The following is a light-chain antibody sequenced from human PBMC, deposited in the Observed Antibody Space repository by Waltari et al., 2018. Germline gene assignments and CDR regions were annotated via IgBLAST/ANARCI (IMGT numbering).Light chain of an antibody. J-gene: IGKJ2*01. CDR2: AAS. Sequence: DIQMTQSPSSLSASVGDRVTITCLASQSISSYLNWYQQKPGKAPKLLIYAASSLQSGVPSRFSGSGSGTDFTFTISSLQPEDFATYYCQQSYSTPPYTFGQGTKLEIK. CDR1: QSISSY. CDR3: QQSYSTPPYT. V-gene: IGKV1-39*01.